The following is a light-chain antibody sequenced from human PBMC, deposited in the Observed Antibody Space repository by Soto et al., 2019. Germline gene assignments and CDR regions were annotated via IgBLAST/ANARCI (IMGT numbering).Light chain of an antibody. J-gene: IGKJ1*01. Sequence: DIQMTQSRSTLSGSVGGRLTISCRASQTISSWLAWYQQKPGKAPNLMIYDASNLKSGVPSRFTGSGYGTEFNLTISSLQPDDFATYYCQQYDSYPWTFGQGTKVDIK. CDR1: QTISSW. CDR3: QQYDSYPWT. V-gene: IGKV1-5*01. CDR2: DAS.